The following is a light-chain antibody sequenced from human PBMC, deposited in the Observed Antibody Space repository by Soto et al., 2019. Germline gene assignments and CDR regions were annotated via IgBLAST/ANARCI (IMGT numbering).Light chain of an antibody. J-gene: IGLJ3*02. CDR3: ASYTISSTRV. Sequence: QPVLTQPASVSGSPGQSITISCTGSNNDVGAYNYVSWYQQHPGKAPKLIIYEVNNRPSGVSHRFSGSKSGNTASLTISGLQADDEADYYCASYTISSTRVFGGGTKLTVL. V-gene: IGLV2-14*01. CDR1: NNDVGAYNY. CDR2: EVN.